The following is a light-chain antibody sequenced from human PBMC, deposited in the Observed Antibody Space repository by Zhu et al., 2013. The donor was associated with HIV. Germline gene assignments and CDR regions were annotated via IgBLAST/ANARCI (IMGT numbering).Light chain of an antibody. V-gene: IGKV3-15*01. CDR2: AAS. Sequence: EKVMTQSPATLSVSPGERATLSCRASQSVFSNVAWYQQKPGQAPRLLIYAASTRATGFPARFSGSGSGTEFTLTISSLQSEDFATYYCLQYNTYPRTFGQGTEGGD. J-gene: IGKJ1*01. CDR1: QSVFSN. CDR3: LQYNTYPRT.